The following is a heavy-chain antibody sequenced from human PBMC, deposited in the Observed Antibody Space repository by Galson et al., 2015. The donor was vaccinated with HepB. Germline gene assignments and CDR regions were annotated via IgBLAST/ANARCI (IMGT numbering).Heavy chain of an antibody. CDR1: GYTFTSYA. V-gene: IGHV1-3*01. D-gene: IGHD6-19*01. Sequence: SVKVSCKASGYTFTSYAMHWVRQAPGQRLEWMGWINAGNGNTKYSQKFQGRVTITRDTSTSTAYMELRSLRSDDTAVYYCARAHSSGWYRGLGSGYWGQGTLVTVSS. J-gene: IGHJ4*02. CDR3: ARAHSSGWYRGLGSGY. CDR2: INAGNGNT.